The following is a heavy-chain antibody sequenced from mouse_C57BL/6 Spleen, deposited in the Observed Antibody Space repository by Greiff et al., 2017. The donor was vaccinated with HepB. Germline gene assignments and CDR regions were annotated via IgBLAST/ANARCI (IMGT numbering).Heavy chain of an antibody. V-gene: IGHV2-9-1*01. CDR3: ARNDLYYSNSWFAY. CDR2: IWTGGGT. Sequence: VKVVESGPGLVAPSQSLSITCTVSGFSLTSYAISWVRQPPGKGLEWLGVIWTGGGTNYNSALKSRLSISKDNSKSQVFLKMNSLQTDDTARYYCARNDLYYSNSWFAYWGQGTLVTVSA. CDR1: GFSLTSYA. J-gene: IGHJ3*01. D-gene: IGHD2-5*01.